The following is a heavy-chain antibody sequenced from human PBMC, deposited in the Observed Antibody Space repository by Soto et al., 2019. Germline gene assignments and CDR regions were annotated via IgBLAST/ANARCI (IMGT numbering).Heavy chain of an antibody. CDR1: GLTFSSYA. CDR3: VKPSGWYPDY. D-gene: IGHD6-19*01. V-gene: IGHV3-23*01. CDR2: ISGSGGST. J-gene: IGHJ4*02. Sequence: EVQLLESGGGLVQPGGSLRLSCAASGLTFSSYAMSWVRQAPGKGLEGVSAISGSGGSTYYADSVKGRFTISRDNSKNTLYLQMSSLRGEDTAVYYCVKPSGWYPDYWGQGTHVTVSS.